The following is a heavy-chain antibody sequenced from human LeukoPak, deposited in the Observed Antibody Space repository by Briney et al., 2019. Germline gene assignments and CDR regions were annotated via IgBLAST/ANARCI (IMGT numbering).Heavy chain of an antibody. Sequence: GGSLRLSCAASGFTFSVYNMHWARQAPGKGLEWLAVIPHDGGSEYYADSVKGRFTISRDNSKNTLFLQMNSLTVDDTAVYYCAKWEITLTLWGQGTLVTVSS. CDR1: GFTFSVYN. D-gene: IGHD1-26*01. CDR2: IPHDGGSE. V-gene: IGHV3-30*18. J-gene: IGHJ4*02. CDR3: AKWEITLTL.